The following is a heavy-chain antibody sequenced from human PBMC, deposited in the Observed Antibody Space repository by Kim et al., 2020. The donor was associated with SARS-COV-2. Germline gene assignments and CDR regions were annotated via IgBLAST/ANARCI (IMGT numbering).Heavy chain of an antibody. Sequence: GGSTYYADSVKGRFTISRDNSKNTLYLQMNSLRAEDTAVYYCAKGYGVDYWGQGTLVTVSS. D-gene: IGHD3-10*01. V-gene: IGHV3-23*01. J-gene: IGHJ4*02. CDR2: GGST. CDR3: AKGYGVDY.